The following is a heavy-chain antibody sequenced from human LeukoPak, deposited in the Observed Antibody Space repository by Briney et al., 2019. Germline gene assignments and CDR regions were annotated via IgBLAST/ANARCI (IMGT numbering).Heavy chain of an antibody. Sequence: PGRSLRLSCAASGFTFSSYGMHWVRQAPGKGLEWVAVISYDGGNKYYADSVKGRFTIARDNSKNTLYLQMNSLRAEDTAVYYCAKVITMVRGVIPRTDAYYYSGMDVWGQGTTVTVS. V-gene: IGHV3-30*18. CDR2: ISYDGGNK. J-gene: IGHJ6*01. CDR1: GFTFSSYG. CDR3: AKVITMVRGVIPRTDAYYYSGMDV. D-gene: IGHD3-10*01.